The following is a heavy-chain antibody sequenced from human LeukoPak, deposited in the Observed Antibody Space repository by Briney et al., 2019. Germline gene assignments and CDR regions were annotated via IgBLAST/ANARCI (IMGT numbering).Heavy chain of an antibody. V-gene: IGHV3-30-3*01. D-gene: IGHD2-15*01. CDR2: ISYDGSNK. CDR1: GFTFSSYA. Sequence: PGRSLRLSCAASGFTFSSYAMHWVRQAPGKGLEWVAVISYDGSNKYYADSVKGRFTISRDNSKNTLYLQMNSLRAEDTAVYYCARENVGIGWSLGFDYWGQGTLVTVSS. CDR3: ARENVGIGWSLGFDY. J-gene: IGHJ4*02.